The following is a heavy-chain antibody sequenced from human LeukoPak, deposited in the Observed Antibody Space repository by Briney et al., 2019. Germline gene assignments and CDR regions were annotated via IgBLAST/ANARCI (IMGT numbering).Heavy chain of an antibody. J-gene: IGHJ4*02. D-gene: IGHD3-10*01. Sequence: SETLSLTCTVSGGSISSGSYYWSWIRQPAGKGLEWIGRIYTSGSTNYNHSLKSRVTISVDTSKNQFSLKLSSVTAADTAVYYCAREDLETGSYGDFDYWGQGTLVTVSS. CDR3: AREDLETGSYGDFDY. CDR2: IYTSGST. V-gene: IGHV4-61*02. CDR1: GGSISSGSYY.